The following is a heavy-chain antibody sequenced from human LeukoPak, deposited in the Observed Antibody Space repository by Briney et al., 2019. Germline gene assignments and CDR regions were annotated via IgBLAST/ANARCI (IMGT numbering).Heavy chain of an antibody. CDR2: IYTSGST. CDR1: GGSISSYY. CDR3: ARVVPAAPLIGDYYMDV. Sequence: SETLSLTCTVSGGSISSYYWSWIRQPAGKGLEWIGRIYTSGSTNYNPSLKSRVTMSVDTSKNQFSLKLSSVTAADTAVYYCARVVPAAPLIGDYYMDVWGKGTTVTVSS. J-gene: IGHJ6*03. D-gene: IGHD2-2*01. V-gene: IGHV4-4*07.